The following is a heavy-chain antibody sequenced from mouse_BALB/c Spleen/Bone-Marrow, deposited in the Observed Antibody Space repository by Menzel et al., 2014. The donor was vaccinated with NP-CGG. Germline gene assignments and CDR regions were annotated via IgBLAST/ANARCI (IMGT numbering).Heavy chain of an antibody. CDR3: ARDWDYYAMDY. V-gene: IGHV1-77*01. D-gene: IGHD4-1*01. CDR2: IYPGSGNT. J-gene: IGHJ4*01. CDR1: GYTFTDYN. Sequence: VQLQQSGAELARPGASVKLSCKASGYTFTDYNINWVKQRTGQGLEWIGEIYPGSGNTYYNEKFKGQATLTADKSSSTAYMQLSSLTSEDSAVYFCARDWDYYAMDYWGQGTSVTVSS.